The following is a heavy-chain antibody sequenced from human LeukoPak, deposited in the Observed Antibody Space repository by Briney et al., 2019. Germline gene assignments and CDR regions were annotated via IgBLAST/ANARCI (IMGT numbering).Heavy chain of an antibody. J-gene: IGHJ4*02. CDR1: GFTFDDYA. CDR3: AKDTSARIGSAFDY. CDR2: ISWNSGSI. V-gene: IGHV3-9*01. Sequence: GGSLRLSCAASGFTFDDYAMHWVRQAPGKGLEWVSGISWNSGSIGYADSVKGRFTISRDNAKNSPYLQMNSLRAEDTALYYCAKDTSARIGSAFDYWGQGTLVTVSS. D-gene: IGHD6-6*01.